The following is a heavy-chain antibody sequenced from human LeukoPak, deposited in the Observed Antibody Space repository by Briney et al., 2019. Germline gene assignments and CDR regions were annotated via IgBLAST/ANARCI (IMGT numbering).Heavy chain of an antibody. J-gene: IGHJ6*03. V-gene: IGHV2-70*04. CDR3: ARIGFSYYMDV. Sequence: SGPALVNPTPPLTLTCTFSGFSLSTSGRRVSWIRQPPGKALEWLALSDWDDDKFYITSLKTTLTISKDPSKNQVVLTMTNMDPVDTATYYCARIGFSYYMDVWGKGTTVTVSS. CDR1: GFSLSTSGRR. CDR2: SDWDDDK.